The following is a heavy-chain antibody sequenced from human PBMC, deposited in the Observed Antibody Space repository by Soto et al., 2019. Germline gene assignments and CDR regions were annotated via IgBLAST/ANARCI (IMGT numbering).Heavy chain of an antibody. D-gene: IGHD5-12*01. CDR2: IYYSGST. Sequence: SETLSLTCTVSGGSISSYYWSWIQQPPGKGLEWIGYIYYSGSTNYNPSLKSRVTISVDTSKNQFSLKLSSVTAADTAVYYCARVRRDGYNPFDYWGQGTLVTVS. V-gene: IGHV4-59*01. CDR1: GGSISSYY. J-gene: IGHJ4*02. CDR3: ARVRRDGYNPFDY.